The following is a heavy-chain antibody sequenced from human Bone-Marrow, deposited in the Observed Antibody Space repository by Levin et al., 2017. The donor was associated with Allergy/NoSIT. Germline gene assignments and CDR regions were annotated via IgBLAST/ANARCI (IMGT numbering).Heavy chain of an antibody. D-gene: IGHD6-6*01. J-gene: IGHJ5*02. CDR2: IYYSGST. CDR3: ASYSSSMSWFDP. V-gene: IGHV4-39*07. CDR1: GGSISSSSYY. Sequence: SETLSLTCTVSGGSISSSSYYWGWIRQPPGKGLEWIGSIYYSGSTYYNPSLKSRVTISVDTSKNQFSLKLSSVTAADTAVYYCASYSSSMSWFDPWGQGTLVTVSS.